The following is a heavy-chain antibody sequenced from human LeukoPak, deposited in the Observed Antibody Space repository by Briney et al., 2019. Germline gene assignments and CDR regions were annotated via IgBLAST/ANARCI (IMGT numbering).Heavy chain of an antibody. D-gene: IGHD3-9*01. V-gene: IGHV4-39*01. CDR1: GGSLSSSSYY. Sequence: SETPSLTCTVSGGSLSSSSYYWGWIRQPPGKGLEWIGSIYYSGSTYYNPSLTTRVTISVDTSKNQFSLKLSSVTAADTAVYYCARMYYDILTGSKRFDYWGQGTLVTVSS. J-gene: IGHJ4*02. CDR2: IYYSGST. CDR3: ARMYYDILTGSKRFDY.